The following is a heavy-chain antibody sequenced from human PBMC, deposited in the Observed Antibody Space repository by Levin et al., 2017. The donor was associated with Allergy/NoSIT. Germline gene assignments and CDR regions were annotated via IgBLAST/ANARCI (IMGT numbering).Heavy chain of an antibody. V-gene: IGHV3-20*04. CDR3: ARVSGTPRGSSDY. Sequence: GESLKISCAASGFTFDDYGMSWVRQSPGKGLEWVSGINWNGGSTGYADSVKGRFTISRDNAKNSLYLQMNSLRAEDTALYYCARVSGTPRGSSDYWGQGTLVTVSS. J-gene: IGHJ4*02. CDR1: GFTFDDYG. D-gene: IGHD3-10*01. CDR2: INWNGGST.